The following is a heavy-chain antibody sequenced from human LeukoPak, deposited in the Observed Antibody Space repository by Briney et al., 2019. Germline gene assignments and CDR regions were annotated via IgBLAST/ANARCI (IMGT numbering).Heavy chain of an antibody. V-gene: IGHV3-48*04. CDR1: GFTFSSYS. D-gene: IGHD1/OR15-1a*01. Sequence: GGSLRLSCAASGFTFSSYSMNWVRQTPGKGLEWLSYIVSFSSPVYYADSVKGRFTISRDNAKNSLYLQMNSLRAEDTAMYYCARFLNNYTYADYWGQGTLVTVSS. CDR3: ARFLNNYTYADY. CDR2: IVSFSSPV. J-gene: IGHJ4*02.